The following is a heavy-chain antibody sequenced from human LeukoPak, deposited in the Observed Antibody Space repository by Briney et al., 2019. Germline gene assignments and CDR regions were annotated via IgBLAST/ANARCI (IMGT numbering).Heavy chain of an antibody. Sequence: SETLSLTCTVSGGSFSSSSYYWGWIRQPPGKGLEWIGSIYYSGSTYYNPSLKSRVTISVDTSKNQFSLKLSSVTAADTAVYYCARHGRWELFHFDYWGQGTLVTVSS. CDR2: IYYSGST. J-gene: IGHJ4*02. V-gene: IGHV4-39*01. CDR1: GGSFSSSSYY. D-gene: IGHD1-26*01. CDR3: ARHGRWELFHFDY.